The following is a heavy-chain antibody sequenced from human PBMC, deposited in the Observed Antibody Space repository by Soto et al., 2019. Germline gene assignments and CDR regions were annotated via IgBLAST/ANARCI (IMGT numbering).Heavy chain of an antibody. V-gene: IGHV3-23*01. CDR1: GFTFSSYA. CDR2: ISGSGGST. J-gene: IGHJ6*03. D-gene: IGHD3-16*02. Sequence: SLRLSCAASGFTFSSYAMSWVRQAPGKGLEWVSAISGSGGSTYYADSVKGRFTISRDNSKNTLYLQMNSLRAEDTAVYYCAYRNYYYYYMDVWGKGTTVTVSS. CDR3: AYRNYYYYYMDV.